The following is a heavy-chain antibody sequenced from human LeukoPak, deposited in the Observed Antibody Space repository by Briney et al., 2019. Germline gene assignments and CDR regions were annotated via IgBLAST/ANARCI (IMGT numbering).Heavy chain of an antibody. D-gene: IGHD3-10*01. CDR1: GGSLSSSFYS. CDR2: IYHSGST. V-gene: IGHV4-39*07. CDR3: ARGSYASGSAY. Sequence: KPSESLSLTCKVSGGSLSSSFYSWGWVRQPPGKGLEWIGEIYHSGSTNYNPSLKSRVTISVDKSKNQLSLKLTSVTAADTAVYYCARGSYASGSAYWGQGTLVTVSS. J-gene: IGHJ4*02.